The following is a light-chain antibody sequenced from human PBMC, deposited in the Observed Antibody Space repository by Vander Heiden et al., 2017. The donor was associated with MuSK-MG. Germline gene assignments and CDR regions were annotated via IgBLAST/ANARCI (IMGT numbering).Light chain of an antibody. V-gene: IGLV2-14*01. Sequence: QSALTQPASVSGSPGQSISISCTGSNTDIGTYNYVSWYQHHPDKAPKLMIYAVDKRPSGVSSRFSGSKSGNTASLTISGLQAEDEANYCCASYTFTDTLVFGGGTKLTVL. J-gene: IGLJ2*01. CDR2: AVD. CDR1: NTDIGTYNY. CDR3: ASYTFTDTLV.